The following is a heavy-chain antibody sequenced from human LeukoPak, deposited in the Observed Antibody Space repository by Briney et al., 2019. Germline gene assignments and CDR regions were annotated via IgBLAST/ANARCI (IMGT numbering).Heavy chain of an antibody. Sequence: SETLSLTCAVSGGSISSSNWWSWVRQPPGKGLEWIGEIYHSGSTNYNPSLKSRVTISVDTSKNQFSLKLSSVTAADTAVYYCARAGYYRGYDSSAYWDTFDYWGQGTLVTVSS. CDR2: IYHSGST. J-gene: IGHJ4*02. D-gene: IGHD3-22*01. V-gene: IGHV4-4*02. CDR1: GGSISSSNW. CDR3: ARAGYYRGYDSSAYWDTFDY.